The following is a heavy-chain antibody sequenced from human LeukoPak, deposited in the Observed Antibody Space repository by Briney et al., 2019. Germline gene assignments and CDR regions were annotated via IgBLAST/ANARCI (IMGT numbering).Heavy chain of an antibody. D-gene: IGHD3-9*01. J-gene: IGHJ4*02. V-gene: IGHV4-59*01. CDR2: ISNSGRT. CDR1: GASISSFY. Sequence: SETLSLTCRVSGASISSFYWSWIRQSPGKGLEWLGYISNSGRTTYNPSLRSRVAISGDTSKNQLSLNLASVTAADSAVYYCARGDFDWLVAFDYWGQGTLVAVSA. CDR3: ARGDFDWLVAFDY.